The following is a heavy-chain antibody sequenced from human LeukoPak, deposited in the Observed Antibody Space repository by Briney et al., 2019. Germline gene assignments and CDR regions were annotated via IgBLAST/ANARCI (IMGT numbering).Heavy chain of an antibody. CDR3: SRNEDITSAIYFDY. V-gene: IGHV3-30*14. CDR1: SFSFRSYS. D-gene: IGHD3-3*01. Sequence: GWSLRLSCAASSFSFRSYSMHWVRQAPGKGLERVAVILSRGTITYYADSVKGRVTISRDNSKNTLYLQKNSLIADDTAVYYYSRNEDITSAIYFDYWGQGTLVSVSS. J-gene: IGHJ4*02. CDR2: ILSRGTIT.